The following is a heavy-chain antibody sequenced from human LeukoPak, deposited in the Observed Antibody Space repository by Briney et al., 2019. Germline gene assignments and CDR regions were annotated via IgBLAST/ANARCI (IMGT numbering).Heavy chain of an antibody. J-gene: IGHJ3*02. CDR1: GGSISSNY. V-gene: IGHV4-59*13. Sequence: PSETLSLTCAIPGGSISSNYWSWIRQPPGKGLEWIGYCHYSGNTNYNPSLKSRATISVDMSKNQFSLTLNSVTAADTAVYYCARSASSTSRSAFDIWGQGTRVTASS. CDR2: CHYSGNT. CDR3: ARSASSTSRSAFDI.